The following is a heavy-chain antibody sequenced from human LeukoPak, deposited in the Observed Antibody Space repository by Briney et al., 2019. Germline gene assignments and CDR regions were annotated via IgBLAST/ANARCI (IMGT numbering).Heavy chain of an antibody. D-gene: IGHD2-15*01. V-gene: IGHV3-66*01. CDR2: IYSGGST. Sequence: GGSLRLSCAASGFTVGSNYMSWVRQAPGKGLEWVSIIYSGGSTYYADSVKGRFTISRDNSKNTLYLQMNGLRAEDTAVYYCCGVAGSPMSPYYFDYWGQGTLVTVSS. CDR3: CGVAGSPMSPYYFDY. J-gene: IGHJ4*02. CDR1: GFTVGSNY.